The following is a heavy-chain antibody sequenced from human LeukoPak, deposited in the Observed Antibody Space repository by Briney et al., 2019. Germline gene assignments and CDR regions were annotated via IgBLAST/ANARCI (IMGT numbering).Heavy chain of an antibody. CDR2: IYYSGST. V-gene: IGHV4-59*01. CDR1: GGSISSYY. D-gene: IGHD1-7*01. CDR3: ARDNWNYGSSMDV. J-gene: IGHJ6*02. Sequence: ASETLSLTCTVSGGSISSYYWSWIRQPPGKGLEWIGYIYYSGSTNYNPSLKSRVTISVDTSKNQFSLKLSSVTAADTAVYYCARDNWNYGSSMDVWGQGTTVTVSS.